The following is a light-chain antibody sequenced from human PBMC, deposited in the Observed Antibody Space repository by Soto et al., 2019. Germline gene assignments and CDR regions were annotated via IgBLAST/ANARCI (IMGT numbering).Light chain of an antibody. J-gene: IGKJ1*01. CDR2: DAS. V-gene: IGKV1-5*01. CDR3: QHYGALWT. CDR1: QSISNR. Sequence: DIHMTQSPSTLSASVGNRFTITCRASQSISNRLAWYQQKPGKAPKVLIYDASSLEGGVPSRFSGTGSATEFILTISRMKPDDFATYHCQHYGALWTFGQGTKVDIK.